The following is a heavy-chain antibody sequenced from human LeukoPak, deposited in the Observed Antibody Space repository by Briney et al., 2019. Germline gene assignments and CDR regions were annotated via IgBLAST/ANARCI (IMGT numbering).Heavy chain of an antibody. CDR1: GFTFSSYA. CDR2: IRYDGSKI. Sequence: GGSLRLSCAASGFTFSSYAMHWVRQAPGKGLQWVAFIRYDGSKIYYADSVKGRFTISRDNSKNTLYLQMNSLRPEDTAVYYCAKDSTLGGYDTYIDYWGQGNLVTVSS. CDR3: AKDSTLGGYDTYIDY. V-gene: IGHV3-30*02. D-gene: IGHD5-12*01. J-gene: IGHJ4*02.